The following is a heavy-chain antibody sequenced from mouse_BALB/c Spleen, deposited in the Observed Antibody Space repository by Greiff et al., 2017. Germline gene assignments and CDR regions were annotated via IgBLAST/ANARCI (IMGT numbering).Heavy chain of an antibody. CDR1: GYTFTSYW. D-gene: IGHD1-2*01. CDR3: TRVPATGGLFDY. V-gene: IGHV1-5*01. Sequence: EVQLQQSGTVLARPGASVKMSCKASGYTFTSYWMHWVKQRPGQGLEWIGAIYPGNSDTSYNQKFKGKAKLTADTSTSTAYMELSSLTNEDSAVYCCTRVPATGGLFDYWGQGTTLTVSS. CDR2: IYPGNSDT. J-gene: IGHJ2*01.